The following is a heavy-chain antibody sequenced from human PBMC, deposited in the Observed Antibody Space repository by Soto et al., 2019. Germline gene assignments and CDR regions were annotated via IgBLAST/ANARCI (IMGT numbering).Heavy chain of an antibody. CDR3: ARRWGAAFDY. V-gene: IGHV4-59*08. Sequence: QVQLQESGPGLVKPSETLSLTCTVSGGSISSYYWSWIRQPPGKGLEWMGYIYYSGSTNYNPSLKSRVTISVDTSKNQFSLKLSSVTAADTAVYYCARRWGAAFDYWGQGTLVTVSS. CDR1: GGSISSYY. J-gene: IGHJ4*02. D-gene: IGHD1-26*01. CDR2: IYYSGST.